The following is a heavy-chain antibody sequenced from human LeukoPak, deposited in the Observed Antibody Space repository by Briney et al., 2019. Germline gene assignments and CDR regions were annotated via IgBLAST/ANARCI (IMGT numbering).Heavy chain of an antibody. Sequence: PGGSLRLSCAASGFTSSSYAMSWVRQAPGKGLEWVSSISGGGDSTNYAESVKGRFTISRDNSKNTLFLQMNSLTAEDTAIYYCAKDPLNWGTIYFDYWGQGTLVTVSS. V-gene: IGHV3-23*01. CDR2: ISGGGDST. D-gene: IGHD7-27*01. CDR3: AKDPLNWGTIYFDY. J-gene: IGHJ4*02. CDR1: GFTSSSYA.